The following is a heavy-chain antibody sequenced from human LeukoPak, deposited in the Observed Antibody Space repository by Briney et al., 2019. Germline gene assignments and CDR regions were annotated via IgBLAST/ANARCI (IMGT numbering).Heavy chain of an antibody. CDR1: GYTFTGYY. CDR2: INPNSGGT. Sequence: ASVKVSCKASGYTFTGYYMHWVRQAPGQGLEWMGWINPNSGGTNYAQKFQGRVTMTTDTSTSTAYMELRSLRSDDTAVYYCARDNGYGGNSALRFFYYYYYMDVWGKGTTVTVSS. CDR3: ARDNGYGGNSALRFFYYYYYMDV. J-gene: IGHJ6*03. V-gene: IGHV1-2*02. D-gene: IGHD4-23*01.